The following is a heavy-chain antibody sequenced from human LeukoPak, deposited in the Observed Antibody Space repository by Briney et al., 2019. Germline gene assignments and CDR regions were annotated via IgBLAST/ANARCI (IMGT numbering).Heavy chain of an antibody. J-gene: IGHJ4*02. CDR2: ISGSGTTK. V-gene: IGHV3-23*01. D-gene: IGHD3-22*01. Sequence: GGSLRLSCAASGFTFSSYAMSWVRQAPGTGLEWLSGISGSGTTKYYADSVTGRFTISRDNSKNSLYLQMNSLKTEDTAVYYCTRIFYYETGGYYPDHWGQGTLVTVSS. CDR1: GFTFSSYA. CDR3: TRIFYYETGGYYPDH.